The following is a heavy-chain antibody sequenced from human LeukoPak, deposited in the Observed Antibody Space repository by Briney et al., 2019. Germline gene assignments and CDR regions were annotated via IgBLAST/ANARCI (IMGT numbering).Heavy chain of an antibody. Sequence: GGSLRLSCAASGCTFSDYYMSWVRQAPGKGLEWVSYISSSVSTIYYEDSVKGRFTISRDNAKNSLNLQMNSLRAKDTAVYNCPSSPDCNSTSCLFEVGYPYYWGQGTLVTVPS. CDR1: GCTFSDYY. V-gene: IGHV3-11*04. CDR3: PSSPDCNSTSCLFEVGYPYY. CDR2: ISSSVSTI. J-gene: IGHJ4*02. D-gene: IGHD2-2*01.